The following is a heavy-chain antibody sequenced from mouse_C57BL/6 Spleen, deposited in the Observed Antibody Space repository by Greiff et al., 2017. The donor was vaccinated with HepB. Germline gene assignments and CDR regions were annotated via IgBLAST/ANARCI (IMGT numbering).Heavy chain of an antibody. CDR1: GFTFSSYA. CDR3: TRIYYGNSDYAMDY. J-gene: IGHJ4*01. D-gene: IGHD2-1*01. V-gene: IGHV5-9-1*02. Sequence: VQLKESGEGLVKPGGSLKLSCAASGFTFSSYAMSWVRQTPEKRLEWVAYISSGGDYIYYADTVKGRFTISRDKARNTLYLQMSSLKSEDTAMYYCTRIYYGNSDYAMDYWGQGTSVTVSS. CDR2: ISSGGDYI.